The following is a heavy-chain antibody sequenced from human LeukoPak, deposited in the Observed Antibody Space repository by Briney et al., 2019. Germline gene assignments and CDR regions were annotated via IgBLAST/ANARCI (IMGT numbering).Heavy chain of an antibody. V-gene: IGHV1-18*01. CDR3: ARQQQLGPYYYYGMDV. CDR1: GYTFTSYG. Sequence: VSVKVSCKASGYTFTSYGISWVRQAPGQGLEWMGWISAYNGNTNYAQKLQGRVTMTTDTSTSTAYMELRSLRSDDTAVYYCARQQQLGPYYYYGMDVWGQGTTVTVSS. CDR2: ISAYNGNT. J-gene: IGHJ6*02. D-gene: IGHD5-24*01.